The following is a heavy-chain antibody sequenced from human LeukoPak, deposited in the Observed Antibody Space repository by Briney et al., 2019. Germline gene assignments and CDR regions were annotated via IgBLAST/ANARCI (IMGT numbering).Heavy chain of an antibody. CDR3: VKGDDSTAFDY. V-gene: IGHV3-9*01. CDR2: ISWNSDNI. CDR1: GFIFDDYA. Sequence: GGSLRLSFTASGFIFDDYAVLWVRQAPGKGLEWVSNISWNSDNIAYADSVKGRFTTSRDNAKNSLYLQMNSLRVEDTALYYCVKGDDSTAFDYWGQGTLVTVSS. D-gene: IGHD2-8*02. J-gene: IGHJ4*02.